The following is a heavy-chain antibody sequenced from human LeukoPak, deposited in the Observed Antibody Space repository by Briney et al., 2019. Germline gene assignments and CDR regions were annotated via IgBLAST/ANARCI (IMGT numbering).Heavy chain of an antibody. CDR1: GFPFSSYS. CDR2: ISASGSNI. D-gene: IGHD1-1*01. V-gene: IGHV3-48*01. J-gene: IGHJ4*02. CDR3: VRVKGTYFDF. Sequence: PGGSLRLSCAASGFPFSSYSMNWVRQAPGKGLKWVSYISASGSNIYYLESVKGRFTVSRDNAMNSLFLQMDRPRAEDTAVYYCVRVKGTYFDFWGQGTLVTVSS.